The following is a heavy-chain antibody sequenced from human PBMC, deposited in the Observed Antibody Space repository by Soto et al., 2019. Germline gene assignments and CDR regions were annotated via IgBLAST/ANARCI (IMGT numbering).Heavy chain of an antibody. CDR1: GGAFSSYA. CDR2: IIPIFGTA. Sequence: SVEVSCKASGGAFSSYAISWVLQAPGQGLEWMGGIIPIFGTANYAQKFQGRVTITADESTSTAYMELSSLRSEDTAVYYCARGYCGGGSCYYYGMDVWGQGTTVTVSS. CDR3: ARGYCGGGSCYYYGMDV. V-gene: IGHV1-69*13. J-gene: IGHJ6*02. D-gene: IGHD2-15*01.